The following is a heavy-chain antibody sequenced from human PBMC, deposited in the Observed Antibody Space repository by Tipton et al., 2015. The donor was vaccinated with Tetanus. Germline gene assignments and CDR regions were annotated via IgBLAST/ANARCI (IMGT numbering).Heavy chain of an antibody. V-gene: IGHV5-51*01. CDR2: IYPGDSDT. CDR3: ARAHCSDGVCNFDY. D-gene: IGHD2-8*01. Sequence: QLVQSGAEVQKPGQSLKISCRGSGYKFFNSWIGWVRQMPGKGLEWMGIIYPGDSDTRYSPSFQGQVTISVDKSISTAYLQWSSLKASDTSMFYCARAHCSDGVCNFDYWGQGALVTVAS. CDR1: GYKFFNSW. J-gene: IGHJ4*02.